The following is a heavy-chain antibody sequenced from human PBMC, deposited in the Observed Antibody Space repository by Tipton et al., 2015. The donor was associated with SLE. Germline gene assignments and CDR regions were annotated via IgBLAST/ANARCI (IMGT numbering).Heavy chain of an antibody. J-gene: IGHJ6*02. CDR1: GFPFSSAW. Sequence: AVSGFPFSSAWMTWVRQAPGKGLEWVGRIKGKTDGGTTDYAAPVKGRFTISKDESKNTLYLQMNSLKGEDTAVYYCSTSRWQHVNYYYYGMDVWGQGTTVTVSS. CDR2: IKGKTDGGTT. V-gene: IGHV3-15*01. D-gene: IGHD5-24*01. CDR3: STSRWQHVNYYYYGMDV.